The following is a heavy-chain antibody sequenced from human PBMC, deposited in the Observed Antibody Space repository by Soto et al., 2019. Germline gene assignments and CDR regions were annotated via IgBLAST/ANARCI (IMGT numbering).Heavy chain of an antibody. CDR1: GYTFTSYA. CDR3: ARGVVTVSDWFDP. D-gene: IGHD2-21*02. Sequence: QVQLVQSGAEVKKPGASVKVSCKASGYTFTSYAMHWVRQAPGQRLEWMGGINAGNGNTKYSQKFQGRVTITRDTSASTAYMELSSLRSEDTAVYYCARGVVTVSDWFDPWGQGTLVTVSS. V-gene: IGHV1-3*01. J-gene: IGHJ5*02. CDR2: INAGNGNT.